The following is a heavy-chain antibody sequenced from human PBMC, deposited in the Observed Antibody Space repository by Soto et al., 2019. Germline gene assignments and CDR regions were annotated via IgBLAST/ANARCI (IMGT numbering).Heavy chain of an antibody. Sequence: GGTLRLSCAASGFTFTRYSMNWVRQAPGKGLEWVSSISSTTNYIYYGDSMKGRFTISRDNAKNSLYLEMNSLRAEDTAVYYCARESEDLTSNFDDWGQGPLVTVS. V-gene: IGHV3-21*06. J-gene: IGHJ4*02. CDR1: GFTFTRYS. CDR2: ISSTTNYI. CDR3: ARESEDLTSNFDD.